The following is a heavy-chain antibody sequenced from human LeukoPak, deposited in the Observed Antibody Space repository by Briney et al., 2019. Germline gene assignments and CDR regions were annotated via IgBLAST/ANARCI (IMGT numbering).Heavy chain of an antibody. CDR3: ARSRSVTMIVVVITMAYYMDV. CDR1: GFTFSSYS. CDR2: ISSSSSTI. Sequence: GGSLRLSCAASGFTFSSYSMNWVRQAPGKGLEWVSYISSSSSTIYYADSVKGRFTISRDNAKNSLYLQMNSLRAEDTAVYYCARSRSVTMIVVVITMAYYMDVWGKGTTVTVSS. D-gene: IGHD3-22*01. V-gene: IGHV3-48*01. J-gene: IGHJ6*03.